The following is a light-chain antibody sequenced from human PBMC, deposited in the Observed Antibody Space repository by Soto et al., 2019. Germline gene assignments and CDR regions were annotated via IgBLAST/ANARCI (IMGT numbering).Light chain of an antibody. V-gene: IGKV3-20*01. CDR3: QQYVSSPFT. J-gene: IGKJ3*01. Sequence: EVVLTQSPGTLSLSPGGRASLFCMASQTVSPYLAWYQQKPGQAPRLLIYGASSRATGIPDRFSGSGSETDFTLTISRLEPEDFAVYYCQQYVSSPFTFGPGTKVDIK. CDR1: QTVSPY. CDR2: GAS.